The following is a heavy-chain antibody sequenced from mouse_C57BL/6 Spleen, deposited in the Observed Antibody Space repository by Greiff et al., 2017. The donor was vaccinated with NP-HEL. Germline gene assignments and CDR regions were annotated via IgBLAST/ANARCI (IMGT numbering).Heavy chain of an antibody. J-gene: IGHJ2*01. V-gene: IGHV1-55*01. CDR2: IYPGSGST. CDR1: GYTFTSYW. D-gene: IGHD2-1*01. CDR3: ARGRGNYGY. Sequence: QVQLQQPGAELVKPGASVKMSCKASGYTFTSYWITWVKQRPGQGLEWIGDIYPGSGSTNYNEKFMSKATLTVDTSSSTAYMQLSSLTSKDSAVYYCARGRGNYGYWGQGTTLTVSS.